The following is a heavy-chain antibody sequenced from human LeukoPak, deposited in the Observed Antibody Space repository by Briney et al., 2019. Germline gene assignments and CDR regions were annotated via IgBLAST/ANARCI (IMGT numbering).Heavy chain of an antibody. D-gene: IGHD6-19*01. CDR1: GFTFSSYW. CDR3: ARERNLEIAVAGTIFDY. J-gene: IGHJ4*02. CDR2: ISSSSSYI. V-gene: IGHV3-21*01. Sequence: GGSLRLSCAASGFTFSSYWMSWVRQAPGKGLEWVSSISSSSSYIYYADSVKGRFTISRDNSKNTLYLQMKSLRAEDTAVYYCARERNLEIAVAGTIFDYWGQGTLVTVSS.